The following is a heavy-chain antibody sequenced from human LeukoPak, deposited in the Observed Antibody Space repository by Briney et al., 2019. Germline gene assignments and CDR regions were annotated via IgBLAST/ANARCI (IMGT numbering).Heavy chain of an antibody. D-gene: IGHD3-22*01. CDR1: GYSFTSYW. Sequence: PKISRKGAGYSFTSYWMGWVRQVPGKGPECMWIIYPGDSDTRYSPSLQAKGTISADKSISTAYLQWSSLKASDTAMYYCARRSQTYYYDSSGPSYYYYYMDVWGKGTTVTVSS. CDR2: IYPGDSDT. CDR3: ARRSQTYYYDSSGPSYYYYYMDV. J-gene: IGHJ6*03. V-gene: IGHV5-51*01.